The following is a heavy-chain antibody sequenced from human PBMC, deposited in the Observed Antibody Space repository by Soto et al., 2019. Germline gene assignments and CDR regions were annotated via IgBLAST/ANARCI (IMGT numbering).Heavy chain of an antibody. CDR1: GGSISSGGYY. CDR3: ARLGGYCSSSRCQGYYGMDV. CDR2: FYYSNNT. Sequence: SETLSLTCTVSGGSISSGGYYWGWIRQHPGKGLEWIGNFYYSNNTHYTPSLESRLTISVDTSENQFSLKLRSVTVAAAAVYYCARLGGYCSSSRCQGYYGMDVWGKGTTVTVSS. V-gene: IGHV4-39*01. J-gene: IGHJ6*04. D-gene: IGHD2-2*01.